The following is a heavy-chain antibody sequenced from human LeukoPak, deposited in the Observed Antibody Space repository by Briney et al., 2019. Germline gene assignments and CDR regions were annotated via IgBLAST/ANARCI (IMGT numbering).Heavy chain of an antibody. CDR3: ARGYDYVWGSYRRYNYFDY. D-gene: IGHD3-16*02. V-gene: IGHV4-34*01. Sequence: PSETLSLTCAVYGGSFSGYYWSWLRQPPGKGLEGIGEINHSGSTNYNPSLTSRVTISVDTSKNQFSLPLSSVTAADTAVYYCARGYDYVWGSYRRYNYFDYWGQGTLVTVSS. J-gene: IGHJ4*02. CDR1: GGSFSGYY. CDR2: INHSGST.